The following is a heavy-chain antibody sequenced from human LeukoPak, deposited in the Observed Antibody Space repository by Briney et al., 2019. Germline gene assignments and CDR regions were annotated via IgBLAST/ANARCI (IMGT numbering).Heavy chain of an antibody. CDR3: ARAIITIFGVVLREYYYYYMDV. V-gene: IGHV1-69*01. CDR2: IIPIFGTA. J-gene: IGHJ6*03. D-gene: IGHD3-3*01. CDR1: GGTFSSYA. Sequence: SVKVSCKASGGTFSSYAISWVRQAPGQGLEWMGGIIPIFGTANYAQKFQGRVTITADESTSTAYMELSSLRSKDTAVYYCARAIITIFGVVLREYYYYYMDVWGKGTTVTVSS.